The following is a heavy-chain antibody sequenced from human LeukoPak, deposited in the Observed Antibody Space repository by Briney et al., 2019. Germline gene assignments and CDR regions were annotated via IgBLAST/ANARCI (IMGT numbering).Heavy chain of an antibody. CDR2: IIPIFGTA. CDR3: AKAPHNPFDAFDI. J-gene: IGHJ3*02. D-gene: IGHD1-1*01. CDR1: GGTFSSYA. V-gene: IGHV1-69*05. Sequence: ASVKVSCKASGGTFSSYAISWVRQAPGQGLEWMGGIIPIFGTANYAQKFQGRVTITTDESTSTAYMELSSLRSEDTAVYYCAKAPHNPFDAFDIWGQGTMVTVSS.